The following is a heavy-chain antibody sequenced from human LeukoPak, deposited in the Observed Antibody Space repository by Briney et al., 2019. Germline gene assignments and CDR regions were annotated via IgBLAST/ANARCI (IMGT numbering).Heavy chain of an antibody. CDR1: GYTFTTYY. Sequence: ASVKVSCKASGYTFTTYYMHWERQAPGQGLEWMGIINPSGGSKNYAQKFQGRLTMTRDTSTSTVYMNLSSLRSEDTAVYYCARDATDDSFDIWGQGTMVTVSS. V-gene: IGHV1-46*01. CDR2: INPSGGSK. J-gene: IGHJ3*02. CDR3: ARDATDDSFDI.